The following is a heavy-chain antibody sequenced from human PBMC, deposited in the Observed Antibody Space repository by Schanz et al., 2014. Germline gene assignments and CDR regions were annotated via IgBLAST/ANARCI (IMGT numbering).Heavy chain of an antibody. CDR1: GFTFSRYG. V-gene: IGHV3-33*06. J-gene: IGHJ4*02. D-gene: IGHD3-22*01. CDR2: TRYDGNNK. Sequence: QVQLVESGGGVVQPGRSLRLSCAASGFTFSRYGMHWVRQAPGKGLEWVAATRYDGNNKYYVDSVKGRFTISRDNSKNTLYLQMNSLRAEDTAVYYCAKDGRLPYYGTGSDFDYWGQGTLVDVSS. CDR3: AKDGRLPYYGTGSDFDY.